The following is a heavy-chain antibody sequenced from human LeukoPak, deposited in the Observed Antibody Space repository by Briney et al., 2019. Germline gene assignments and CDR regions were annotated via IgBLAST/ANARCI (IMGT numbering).Heavy chain of an antibody. CDR2: ITSSGDGT. D-gene: IGHD3-22*01. Sequence: GSLRLSCAASGFTFSIYAMSWVRQAPGKGLQWVSSITSSGDGTYYADSVKGRFTISRDNSENMLYLQMNSLRVEDTAVYFCAKDRPNYYGSNGHYYRRDGDYWGQGTLVTVSS. V-gene: IGHV3-23*01. CDR3: AKDRPNYYGSNGHYYRRDGDY. J-gene: IGHJ4*02. CDR1: GFTFSIYA.